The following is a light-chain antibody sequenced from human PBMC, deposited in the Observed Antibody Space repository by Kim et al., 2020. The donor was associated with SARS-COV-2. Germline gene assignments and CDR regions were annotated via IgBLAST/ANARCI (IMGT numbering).Light chain of an antibody. CDR1: KLGDKY. CDR3: QAWDSSPV. CDR2: QDS. V-gene: IGLV3-1*01. J-gene: IGLJ2*01. Sequence: VSVSPGQTASITCSGDKLGDKYACWYQQKQGQSPVLVIYQDSKRPSGIPERFSGSNSGNTATLTISGTQAMDEADYYCQAWDSSPVFGGGTQLTVL.